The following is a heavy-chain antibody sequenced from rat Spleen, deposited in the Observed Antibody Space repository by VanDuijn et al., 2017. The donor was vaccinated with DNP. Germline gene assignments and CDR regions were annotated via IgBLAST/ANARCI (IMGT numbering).Heavy chain of an antibody. D-gene: IGHD5-1*01. V-gene: IGHV5-7*01. CDR3: ATHPNWELWYLDF. J-gene: IGHJ1*01. Sequence: EVQLVESGGGLVQPGRSLKLSCAASGFTFSDYNLAWVRQAPKKVLEWVATIIYDGSSTFYGDSVKGRFTISRDDAKSTLYLQMDSLRSEDTATYFCATHPNWELWYLDFWGPGTMVTVSS. CDR2: IIYDGSST. CDR1: GFTFSDYN.